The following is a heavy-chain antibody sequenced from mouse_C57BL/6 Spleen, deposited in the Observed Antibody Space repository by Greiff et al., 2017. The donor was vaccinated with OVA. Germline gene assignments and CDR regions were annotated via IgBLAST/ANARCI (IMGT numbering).Heavy chain of an antibody. CDR1: GFNIKNTY. CDR2: IDPANGNT. CDR3: ASNYGSSFLYYFDY. Sequence: EVKLQESVAELVRPGASVKLSCTASGFNIKNTYMHWVKQRPEQGLEWIGRIDPANGNTKYAPKFQGKATITADTSSNTAYLQLSSLTSEDTAIYYCASNYGSSFLYYFDYWGQGTTLTVSS. V-gene: IGHV14-3*01. D-gene: IGHD1-1*01. J-gene: IGHJ2*01.